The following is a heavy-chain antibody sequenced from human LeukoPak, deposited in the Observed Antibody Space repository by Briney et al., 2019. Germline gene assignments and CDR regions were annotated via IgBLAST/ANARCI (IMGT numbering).Heavy chain of an antibody. D-gene: IGHD5-12*01. V-gene: IGHV4-59*08. CDR3: AGGYNRFLDY. CDR2: LYYSGST. J-gene: IGHJ4*02. Sequence: SETLSLTCTVSGGSMSSYYWSWIRQPPGKGLEWIGYLYYSGSTNYNPSLKSRVTISVDTSKNQFSLKLSSVTAADTAVYYCAGGYNRFLDYWGQGMLVTVSS. CDR1: GGSMSSYY.